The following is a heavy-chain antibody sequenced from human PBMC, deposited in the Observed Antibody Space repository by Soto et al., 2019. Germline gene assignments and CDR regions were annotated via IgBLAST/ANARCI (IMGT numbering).Heavy chain of an antibody. J-gene: IGHJ5*02. CDR1: GYSIMNGYY. Sequence: TLSLTCAVSGYSIMNGYYLGWIRHPPGKGLEWIGTIYHSGSTYYNPSLKSRVTISVDASENHFSLKLGSVTAADTAVYYCARVGPYCGGDCYSPPPWGQGTLVTVSS. V-gene: IGHV4-38-2*01. CDR3: ARVGPYCGGDCYSPPP. CDR2: IYHSGST. D-gene: IGHD2-21*02.